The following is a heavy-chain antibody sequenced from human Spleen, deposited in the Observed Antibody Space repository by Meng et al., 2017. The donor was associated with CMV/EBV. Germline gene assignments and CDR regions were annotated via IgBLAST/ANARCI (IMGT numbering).Heavy chain of an antibody. V-gene: IGHV3-21*04. D-gene: IGHD3-3*01. CDR3: ARDNAYYDFWSGYYYY. J-gene: IGHJ4*02. Sequence: GGSLRLSCAASGFTFSSFVMNWVRQAPGKGLEWLSSISSTTTYIYYADSVKGRFTISRDNAKNSLYLQMNSLRAEDTAVYYCARDNAYYDFWSGYYYYWGQGTLVTVSS. CDR2: ISSTTTYI. CDR1: GFTFSSFV.